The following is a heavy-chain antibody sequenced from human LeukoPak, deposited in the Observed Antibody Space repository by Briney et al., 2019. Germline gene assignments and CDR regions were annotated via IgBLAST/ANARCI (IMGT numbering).Heavy chain of an antibody. CDR2: IYSGGST. V-gene: IGHV3-53*05. Sequence: GGSLRLSCAASGFTVSSNYMSWVRQAPGKGLEWVSVIYSGGSTYYADSVKGRFTISRGNSKNTLYLQMNSLRAEDTAVYYCASGLPPGIIDYWGQGTLVTVSS. D-gene: IGHD1-14*01. CDR3: ASGLPPGIIDY. J-gene: IGHJ4*02. CDR1: GFTVSSNY.